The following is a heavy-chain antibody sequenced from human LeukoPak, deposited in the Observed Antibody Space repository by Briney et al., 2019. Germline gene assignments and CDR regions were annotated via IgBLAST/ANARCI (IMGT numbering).Heavy chain of an antibody. CDR3: ARARYSGSLAFDY. J-gene: IGHJ4*02. CDR2: IGTAGDT. Sequence: GGSLRLSCAASGFTFSSYDMHWVRQATGKGLEGVSAIGTAGDTYYPGSVKGRFTISREYAKNSLYLQINSLRAGDTAVYYCARARYSGSLAFDYWGQGTLVTVSS. V-gene: IGHV3-13*01. D-gene: IGHD1-26*01. CDR1: GFTFSSYD.